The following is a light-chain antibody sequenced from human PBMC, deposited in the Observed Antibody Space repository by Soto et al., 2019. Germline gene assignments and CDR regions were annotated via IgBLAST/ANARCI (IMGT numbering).Light chain of an antibody. J-gene: IGLJ1*01. Sequence: QSVLTQPASVSGSPGQSITISCTGTSSDVGGYNYVSWYQQHPGKAPKLMIYEVSNRPSGVSNRFSGSKSGNTASLNISGLHADDEADYSCSSYTRSSTLYVFGTGTKVTVL. CDR2: EVS. V-gene: IGLV2-14*01. CDR1: SSDVGGYNY. CDR3: SSYTRSSTLYV.